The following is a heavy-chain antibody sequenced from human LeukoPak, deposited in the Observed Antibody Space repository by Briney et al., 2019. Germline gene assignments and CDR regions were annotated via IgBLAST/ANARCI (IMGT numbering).Heavy chain of an antibody. CDR2: LSGSGITT. Sequence: GGSLRLSCAASGFTFSNSAMSWVRQAPGKGLEWVSTLSGSGITTYYADSVKGRFTISRDNSKNTLYLQMNSLRAEDTAVYYCAKGIYSSGWSYFDYWGHGTLITVSS. CDR1: GFTFSNSA. V-gene: IGHV3-23*01. D-gene: IGHD6-19*01. J-gene: IGHJ4*01. CDR3: AKGIYSSGWSYFDY.